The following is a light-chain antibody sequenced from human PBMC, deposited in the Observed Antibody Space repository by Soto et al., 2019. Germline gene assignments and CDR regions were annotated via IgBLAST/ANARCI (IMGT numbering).Light chain of an antibody. CDR3: QQYNNWPLT. CDR2: DAS. CDR1: QSVSSS. Sequence: EIVMPQSPATLSVSPGERATLSCRASQSVSSSLAWYQHKPGQAPRLLIYDASTRATGNPARFSGSGSGTEFTLTISSLQFEDFAVYYCQQYNNWPLTFGGGTRVEIK. J-gene: IGKJ4*01. V-gene: IGKV3-15*01.